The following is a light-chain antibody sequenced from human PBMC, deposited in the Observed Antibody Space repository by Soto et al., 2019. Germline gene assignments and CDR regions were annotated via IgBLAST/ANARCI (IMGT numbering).Light chain of an antibody. CDR2: SSN. Sequence: VLTQPPSASGTPGQRVTISCSGGTSNIGSNTVNWYQQLPGKAPRFLIYSSNQRSSGVPDRFSGSKSGTSASLAISGLQSEDEGDYYCAAWDDSLNGRVFGGGTKLTVL. CDR1: TSNIGSNT. V-gene: IGLV1-44*01. CDR3: AAWDDSLNGRV. J-gene: IGLJ3*02.